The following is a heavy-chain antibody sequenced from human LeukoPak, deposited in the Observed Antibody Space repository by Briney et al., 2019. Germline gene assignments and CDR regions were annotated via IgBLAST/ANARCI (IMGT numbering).Heavy chain of an antibody. V-gene: IGHV3-66*02. CDR2: IYIGVST. CDR1: GFTASSNY. CDR3: ARGPGGFPERFDAFDI. Sequence: GGSLTLSCAASGFTASSNYTSSGRHPPGKGLEWVSVIYIGVSTSYAASVKGLFTTSRYKSNNTMYLQMNSLRAEATAVYYCARGPGGFPERFDAFDIWGQGTMVTVSS. J-gene: IGHJ3*02. D-gene: IGHD3-16*01.